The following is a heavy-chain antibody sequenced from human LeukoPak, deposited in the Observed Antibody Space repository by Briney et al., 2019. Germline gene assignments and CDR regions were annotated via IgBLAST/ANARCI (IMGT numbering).Heavy chain of an antibody. D-gene: IGHD3-10*01. J-gene: IGHJ4*02. CDR1: GGSFSGYY. CDR2: INHSGST. Sequence: PSETLSLTCAVYGGSFSGYYWSWIRQPPGKGLEWIGEINHSGSTNYNPSLKSRVTISVDTSRNQFSLKLSSVTAADTAVYYCARGPGYYYGSGSVGIWGQGTLVTVSS. V-gene: IGHV4-34*01. CDR3: ARGPGYYYGSGSVGI.